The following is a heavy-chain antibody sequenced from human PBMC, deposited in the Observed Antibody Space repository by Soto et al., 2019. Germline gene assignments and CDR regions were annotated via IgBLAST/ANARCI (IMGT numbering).Heavy chain of an antibody. D-gene: IGHD4-17*01. V-gene: IGHV1-18*01. CDR2: ISPYNGDT. J-gene: IGHJ4*02. CDR1: GYTFSKYG. CDR3: ARDGLQTTVTPPYFDS. Sequence: QVQLVQSGAEVKTPGASVTVSCKASGYTFSKYGISWVRQAPGQGLEWMGRISPYNGDTNFAQKAQGRVTMTTDASTSTAYMELMSLRSDDTAVYYCARDGLQTTVTPPYFDSWGQGTLVTVSS.